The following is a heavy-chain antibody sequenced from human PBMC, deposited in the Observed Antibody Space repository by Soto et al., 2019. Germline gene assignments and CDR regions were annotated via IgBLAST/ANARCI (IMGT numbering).Heavy chain of an antibody. CDR3: GTFLSNTSPDV. CDR2: TYYRSKWYN. CDR1: VSSVSSKSAA. D-gene: IGHD2-2*01. V-gene: IGHV6-1*01. Sequence: PSQTLSLTCAISVSSVSSKSAAWNWIIQSPSRGLEWLGRTYYRSKWYNDYAVSVKSRITINPDTSKNQFSLQLNSVTPEDTAVYYCGTFLSNTSPDVWGPRTPVNVSS. J-gene: IGHJ6*01.